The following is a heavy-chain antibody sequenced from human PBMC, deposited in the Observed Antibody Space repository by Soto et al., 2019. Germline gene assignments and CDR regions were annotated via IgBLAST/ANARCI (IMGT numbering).Heavy chain of an antibody. CDR3: ARWDYVDAKFDP. CDR2: IYGGDSDT. CDR1: GYNFDTYW. J-gene: IGHJ5*02. Sequence: PGESLKISCNGSGYNFDTYWIGWVRQMPGKGLEWIGIIYGGDSDTRYNPSFQGQVTMSADKSLSTAYLQWSSLKASDTAIYFCARWDYVDAKFDPWGQGTLVTVSS. V-gene: IGHV5-51*01. D-gene: IGHD3-16*01.